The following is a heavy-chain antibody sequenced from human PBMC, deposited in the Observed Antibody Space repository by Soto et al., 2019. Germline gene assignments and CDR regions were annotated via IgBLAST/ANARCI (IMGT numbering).Heavy chain of an antibody. D-gene: IGHD4-17*01. CDR2: IKSDGSDT. V-gene: IGHV3-74*01. CDR3: VRVAYGDLGG. Sequence: EVQLVESGGGLVQPGGSLRLSCAASGFTFSSYWMHWVRQAPGKGLVWVSRIKSDGSDTSYADSVKGRFTISRDNAKNTLYLQVSSLRAEDTAVYYCVRVAYGDLGGWGQGTLVTGSS. CDR1: GFTFSSYW. J-gene: IGHJ4*02.